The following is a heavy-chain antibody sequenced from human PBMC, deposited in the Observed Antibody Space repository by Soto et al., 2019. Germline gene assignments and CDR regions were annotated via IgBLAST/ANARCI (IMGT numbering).Heavy chain of an antibody. D-gene: IGHD1-26*01. CDR1: GFTFGTYS. V-gene: IGHV3-21*01. CDR2: ISSSSTYI. Sequence: ESGGGQVKPGGSLRLSCAASGFTFGTYSMNWVRQAPGKGLEWVSSISSSSTYIYHGDSVKGRFTISRDNAKNSLYLEMNSLRAEDTAVYYCARDREGVGAGLFWGQGTMVTVSS. J-gene: IGHJ3*01. CDR3: ARDREGVGAGLF.